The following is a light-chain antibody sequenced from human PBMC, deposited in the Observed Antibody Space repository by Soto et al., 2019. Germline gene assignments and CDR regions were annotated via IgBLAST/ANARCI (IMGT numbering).Light chain of an antibody. CDR1: SSDVGGYNY. J-gene: IGLJ2*01. CDR3: SSYTSGSTLV. V-gene: IGLV2-14*01. Sequence: QSALTQPASVSGSPGQSITISCTGTSSDVGGYNYVSWYQQHPGKAPKLMIYDVSNRTSGVSNRFSGSKSGNTASLTISGLKAEDEDDYYCSSYTSGSTLVFGGGTKVTVL. CDR2: DVS.